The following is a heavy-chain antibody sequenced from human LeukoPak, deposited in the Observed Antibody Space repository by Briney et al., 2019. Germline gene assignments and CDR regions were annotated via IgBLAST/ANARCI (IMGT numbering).Heavy chain of an antibody. CDR1: GGSISSSDYY. V-gene: IGHV4-61*05. J-gene: IGHJ4*02. D-gene: IGHD2/OR15-2a*01. CDR3: ARGGILYYFDY. CDR2: IYTSGGT. Sequence: SGALSLTCTVSGGSISSSDYYWGWIRQPPGKGLEWIGRIYTSGGTNYNPSLKSRVTMSVDTSKNQFSLKLSSVTAADTAVYYCARGGILYYFDYWGQGTLVTVSS.